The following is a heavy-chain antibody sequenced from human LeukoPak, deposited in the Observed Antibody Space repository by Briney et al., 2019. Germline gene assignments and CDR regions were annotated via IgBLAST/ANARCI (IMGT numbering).Heavy chain of an antibody. CDR2: INPNSGGT. CDR3: ARGRSSSWSSDY. Sequence: ASVKVSCKASGYTFTVYYMHWVRQAPGQGLEWMGWINPNSGGTNYAQKFRGRVTMTRDTSISTAYMDLNRLRSDDTAVYYCARGRSSSWSSDYWGQGTLVTVSS. D-gene: IGHD6-13*01. J-gene: IGHJ4*02. V-gene: IGHV1-2*02. CDR1: GYTFTVYY.